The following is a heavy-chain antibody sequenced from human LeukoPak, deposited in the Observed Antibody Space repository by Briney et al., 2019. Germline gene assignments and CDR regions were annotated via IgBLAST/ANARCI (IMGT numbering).Heavy chain of an antibody. CDR2: IDPSDSYN. Sequence: GESLKISCKTSGYSFTSYWITWVRQMPGKGLEWMGRIDPSDSYNDYSTPFQGHVTISADKSISTAYLQWSSLKASDNAIYYCARRGSGWSYDDWGQGTLVTVSS. CDR1: GYSFTSYW. CDR3: ARRGSGWSYDD. J-gene: IGHJ4*02. D-gene: IGHD6-19*01. V-gene: IGHV5-10-1*01.